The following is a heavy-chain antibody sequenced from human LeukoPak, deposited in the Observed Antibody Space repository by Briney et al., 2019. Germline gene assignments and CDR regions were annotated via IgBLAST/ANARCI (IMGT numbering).Heavy chain of an antibody. V-gene: IGHV1-2*02. J-gene: IGHJ3*02. CDR2: INPNSGGT. CDR1: GYTFTGYY. D-gene: IGHD2-21*02. Sequence: ASVKVSCKASGYTFTGYYIHWVRQAPGQGLEWMGWINPNSGGTKYAQNFQGRVTVTRDTSISTAYMELSSLTSDDTAVYYCARERIVVVTLSAAVDIWGQGTMVTVSS. CDR3: ARERIVVVTLSAAVDI.